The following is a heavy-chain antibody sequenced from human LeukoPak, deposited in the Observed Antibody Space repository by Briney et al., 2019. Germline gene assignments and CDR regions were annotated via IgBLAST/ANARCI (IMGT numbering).Heavy chain of an antibody. CDR3: AKLYLITSGG. D-gene: IGHD3-22*01. CDR1: GFTFSSYG. CDR2: ISYDGSNK. J-gene: IGHJ4*02. V-gene: IGHV3-30*18. Sequence: AGGSLRLSCAASGFTFSSYGMHWVRQAPGKGLEWVAVISYDGSNKYYADSVEGRFTISRDNSKNTLYLQMNSLRAEDTAVYYCAKLYLITSGGWGQGTLVTVSS.